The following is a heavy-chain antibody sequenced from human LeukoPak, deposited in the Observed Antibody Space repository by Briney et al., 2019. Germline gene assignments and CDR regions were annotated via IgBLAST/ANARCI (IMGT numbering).Heavy chain of an antibody. CDR2: IIPIFGTA. CDR1: GGTFSSYA. V-gene: IGHV1-69*13. J-gene: IGHJ4*02. D-gene: IGHD3-22*01. Sequence: SVKVSCKASGGTFSSYAISWVRQAPGQGLEGMGGIIPIFGTANYAQKFQGRVTITADESTSTAYMELSSLRSEDTAVYYCARDPGVTYYYDSSGYHHFDYWGQGTLVTVSS. CDR3: ARDPGVTYYYDSSGYHHFDY.